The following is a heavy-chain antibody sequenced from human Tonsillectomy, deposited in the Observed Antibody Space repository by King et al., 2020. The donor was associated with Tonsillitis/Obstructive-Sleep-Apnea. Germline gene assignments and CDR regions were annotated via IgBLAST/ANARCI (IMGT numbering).Heavy chain of an antibody. V-gene: IGHV7-4-1*02. CDR3: AREVIVEPAPYGWFDP. J-gene: IGHJ5*02. CDR2: INTNTGNP. D-gene: IGHD2-2*01. CDR1: GYTFTNST. Sequence: VQLVESGSELKKPGASVKVSCKASGYTFTNSTLHWVRQAPGQGLEWMGWINTNTGNPTYAQGFTGRFFFSLDPSVSTAYLQISSLQAEDAAVYYCAREVIVEPAPYGWFDPWGQGTLVTVSS.